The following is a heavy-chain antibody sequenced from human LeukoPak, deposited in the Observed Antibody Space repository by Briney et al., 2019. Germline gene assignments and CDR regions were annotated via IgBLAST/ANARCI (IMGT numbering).Heavy chain of an antibody. CDR2: INPNSGGT. Sequence: GASVKVSCKASGYTFTGYYMHWVRQAPGQGLEWMGWINPNSGGTNYAQKFQGRVTMTRDTSISTAYMELSRLRSDDTAVYYCARVWQQLIIDFDYWGQGTLVTVSS. CDR1: GYTFTGYY. J-gene: IGHJ4*02. CDR3: ARVWQQLIIDFDY. D-gene: IGHD6-13*01. V-gene: IGHV1-2*02.